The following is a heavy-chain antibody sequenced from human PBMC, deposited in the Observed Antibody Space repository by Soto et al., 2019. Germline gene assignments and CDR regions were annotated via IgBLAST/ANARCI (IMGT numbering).Heavy chain of an antibody. V-gene: IGHV1-18*01. J-gene: IGHJ4*02. D-gene: IGHD3-16*01. CDR2: ISGHNGNR. CDR3: ARDHGGGITFE. CDR1: GYTFTSYN. Sequence: QVQLVQSGAEVKKPGASVKVSCKASGYTFTSYNIDWVRQAPGQGLEWMGWISGHNGNRKYAQKLQGRVTMTTDTSTSTAYMDLRSLRSDDTAVYYCARDHGGGITFEWGQGTLVTGSS.